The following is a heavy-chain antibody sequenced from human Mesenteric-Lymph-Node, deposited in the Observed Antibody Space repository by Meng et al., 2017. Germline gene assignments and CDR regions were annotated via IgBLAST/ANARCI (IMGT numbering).Heavy chain of an antibody. Sequence: QVKRVQSGAEVKKPGSSVKVSCKASGGTFSSYTISWVRQAPGQGLEWMGRIIPILGIANYAQKFQGRVTITADKSTSTAYMELSSLRSEDTAVYYCARVRQDGDYTSNWFDPWGQGTLVTVSS. D-gene: IGHD4-17*01. J-gene: IGHJ5*02. CDR2: IIPILGIA. V-gene: IGHV1-69*02. CDR3: ARVRQDGDYTSNWFDP. CDR1: GGTFSSYT.